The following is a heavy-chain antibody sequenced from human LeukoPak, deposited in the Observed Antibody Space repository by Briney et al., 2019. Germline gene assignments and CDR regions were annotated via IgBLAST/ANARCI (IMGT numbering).Heavy chain of an antibody. V-gene: IGHV3-30-3*01. D-gene: IGHD6-13*01. J-gene: IGHJ4*02. CDR3: ARDQSAGYSSSGSSSWGRLGD. CDR1: GFTFISYA. CDR2: ISYDGYNK. Sequence: PGGYLRLSGASFGFTFISYAFHWLRQAPGKGLEWVAVISYDGYNKYYADSVKGRFTISRDNSKNTLYLQMNSLRAEDTAMYYCARDQSAGYSSSGSSSWGRLGDWGQGTLVTVYS.